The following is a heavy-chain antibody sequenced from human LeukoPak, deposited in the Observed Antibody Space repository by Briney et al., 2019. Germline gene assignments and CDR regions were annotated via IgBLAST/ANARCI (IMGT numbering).Heavy chain of an antibody. J-gene: IGHJ3*02. CDR2: IIPIFGTA. CDR1: GGTFSSYA. Sequence: SVKVSCKASGGTFSSYAISWVRQAPGQGLEWMGGIIPIFGTANYAQKFQGRVTITTDESTSTAYMELSSLRSEDTAVYYCAIHCSSTSCPPFDIWGQGTMVTVSS. V-gene: IGHV1-69*05. D-gene: IGHD2-2*01. CDR3: AIHCSSTSCPPFDI.